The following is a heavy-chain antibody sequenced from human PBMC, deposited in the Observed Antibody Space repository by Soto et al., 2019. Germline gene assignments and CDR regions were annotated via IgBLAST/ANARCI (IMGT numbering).Heavy chain of an antibody. CDR2: IYYSGST. CDR1: GGSISSGDYY. V-gene: IGHV4-30-4*01. D-gene: IGHD6-19*01. Sequence: SSETLSLTCTVSGGSISSGDYYWSWIRQPPGKGLEWIGYIYYSGSTYYNPSLKSRVTISVDTSKNQFSLKLSSVTAADTALYYCARDDTRYSSGHDAFDIWGQGTMVTVSS. J-gene: IGHJ3*02. CDR3: ARDDTRYSSGHDAFDI.